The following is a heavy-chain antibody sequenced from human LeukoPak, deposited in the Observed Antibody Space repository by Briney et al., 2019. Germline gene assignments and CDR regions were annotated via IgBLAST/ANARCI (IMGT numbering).Heavy chain of an antibody. D-gene: IGHD3-10*01. J-gene: IGHJ4*02. V-gene: IGHV3-23*01. CDR2: ISGSGSIT. Sequence: GGSLRLSCAASGFTFSSYVMTWVRQAPGKGLEWVSIISGSGSITHYADSVKGRFTISRDNSKNTLYLQMNSLRAEDTAVYYCANLGGSGTYRDYWVQGTLVTVSS. CDR3: ANLGGSGTYRDY. CDR1: GFTFSSYV.